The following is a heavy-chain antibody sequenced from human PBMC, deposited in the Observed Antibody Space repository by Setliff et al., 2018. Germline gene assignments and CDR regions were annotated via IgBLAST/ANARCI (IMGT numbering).Heavy chain of an antibody. CDR2: ISGGST. V-gene: IGHV3-23*01. J-gene: IGHJ4*02. CDR1: GFTFSDFS. Sequence: GESLKISCAASGFTFSDFSINWVRQAPGKGLEWVSSISGGSTDYADSVKGRFTISRDNSKNTLYLQMNGLRAEDTAIYYCAGDPPGPHLVYTYWGQGALVTVSS. CDR3: AGDPPGPHLVYTY. D-gene: IGHD3-16*01.